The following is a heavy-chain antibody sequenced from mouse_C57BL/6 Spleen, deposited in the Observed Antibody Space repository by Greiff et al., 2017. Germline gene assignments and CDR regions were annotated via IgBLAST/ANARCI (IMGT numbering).Heavy chain of an antibody. CDR3: ARSLLPHLDY. CDR2: IYPSDSDT. J-gene: IGHJ2*01. Sequence: QVQLQQPGAELVRPGSSVKLSCKASGYTFTSYWMDWVKQRPGQGLEWIGNIYPSDSDTHYNQKFKDKATLTVDKSSSTAYMQLSSLTAEGAAVYYCARSLLPHLDYWGQGTTLTVAS. CDR1: GYTFTSYW. D-gene: IGHD5-5*01. V-gene: IGHV1-61*01.